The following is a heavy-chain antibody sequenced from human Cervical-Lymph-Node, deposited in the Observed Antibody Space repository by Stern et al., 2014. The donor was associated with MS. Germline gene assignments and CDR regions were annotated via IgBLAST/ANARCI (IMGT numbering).Heavy chain of an antibody. CDR1: GGSISSYY. J-gene: IGHJ6*02. V-gene: IGHV4-59*01. CDR2: IYYSGST. Sequence: QVQLQESGPGLVKPSETLSLTCTVSGGSISSYYWSWIRQPPGKGLEWIGYIYYSGSTNYNPSLKSRVTISVDTSKNQFSLKLSSVTAADTAVYYCARGQEWLSSTYYYYGMDVWGQGTTVTVSS. D-gene: IGHD3-3*01. CDR3: ARGQEWLSSTYYYYGMDV.